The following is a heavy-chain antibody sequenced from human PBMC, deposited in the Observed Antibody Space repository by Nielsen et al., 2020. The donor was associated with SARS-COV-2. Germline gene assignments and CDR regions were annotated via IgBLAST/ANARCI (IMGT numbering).Heavy chain of an antibody. CDR2: VNPSGGST. CDR3: VRDIGSGWYELDY. D-gene: IGHD6-19*01. Sequence: WVRQAPGQGLEWMGTVNPSGGSTSYAQKFRGGLTVTRDTSTSTVYMELTTLRSEDTAVYYCVRDIGSGWYELDYWGQGTLVT. V-gene: IGHV1-46*01. J-gene: IGHJ4*02.